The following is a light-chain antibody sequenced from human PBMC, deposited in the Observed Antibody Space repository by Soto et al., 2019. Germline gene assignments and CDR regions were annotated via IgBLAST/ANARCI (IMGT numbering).Light chain of an antibody. CDR3: QTWGPGVI. CDR2: VTGDGSH. Sequence: QSVLTQSPSASASLGASVKLTCTLSSGHSNYAIAWHQQQPDKGPRFLMKVTGDGSHSRGDGIPDRFSGSSSGAERYLTISSLHSEDEADYYCQTWGPGVIFGGGTQLTVL. V-gene: IGLV4-69*01. CDR1: SGHSNYA. J-gene: IGLJ2*01.